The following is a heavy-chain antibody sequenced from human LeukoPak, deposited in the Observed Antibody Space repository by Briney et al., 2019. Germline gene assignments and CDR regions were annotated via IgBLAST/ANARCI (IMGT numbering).Heavy chain of an antibody. CDR1: GGSISSYY. CDR3: ARGSSGYNAWFDP. J-gene: IGHJ5*02. Sequence: SETLSLTCTVSGGSISSYYWSWIRQPPGKGLEWIGYIYYSGSTNYNPSLKSRVTISVDTSKNQFSLKLSSVTAADTAVYYCARGSSGYNAWFDPWGQGTLVTVSS. D-gene: IGHD6-19*01. V-gene: IGHV4-59*12. CDR2: IYYSGST.